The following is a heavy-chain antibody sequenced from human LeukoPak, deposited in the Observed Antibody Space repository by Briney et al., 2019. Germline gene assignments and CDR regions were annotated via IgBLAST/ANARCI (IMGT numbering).Heavy chain of an antibody. CDR3: ARQPSRIHYYYYYGMDV. J-gene: IGHJ6*02. CDR1: GGSISSSSYY. V-gene: IGHV4-39*01. CDR2: IYYSGST. Sequence: SETLSLTCTVSGGSISSSSYYWGWIRQPPGKGLEWIGSIYYSGSTYYSPSLKSRVTISVDTSKNQFSLKLSSVTAADTAVYYCARQPSRIHYYYYYGMDVWGQGTTVTVSS.